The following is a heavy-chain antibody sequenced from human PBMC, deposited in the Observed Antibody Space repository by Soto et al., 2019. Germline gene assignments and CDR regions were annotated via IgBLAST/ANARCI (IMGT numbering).Heavy chain of an antibody. CDR1: GFNFRGST. Sequence: PGGSLRLSCAASGFNFRGSTVHWVRQASGKGLEWLGRIRNKTNSYATAYAASVKGRFTISREDSRNTAYLQMNSLKTDDTAVYYCTTIAVPGTSAFDIWGQGTMVTVSS. J-gene: IGHJ3*02. CDR2: IRNKTNSYAT. D-gene: IGHD6-19*01. CDR3: TTIAVPGTSAFDI. V-gene: IGHV3-73*01.